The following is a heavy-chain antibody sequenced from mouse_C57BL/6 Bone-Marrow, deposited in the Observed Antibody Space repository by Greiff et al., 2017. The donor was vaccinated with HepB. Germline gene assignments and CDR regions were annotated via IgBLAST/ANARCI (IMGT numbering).Heavy chain of an antibody. Sequence: QVQLQQPGAELVKPGASVKLSCKASGYTFTSYWMHWVKQRPGRGLEWIGRIDPNSGGTKYNEKFKSKATLTADKSSSTAYMQLSSLTSEDSAVYFCARSTIVTTLDFDVWGTGTTVTVSS. J-gene: IGHJ1*03. CDR1: GYTFTSYW. V-gene: IGHV1-62-3*01. CDR3: ARSTIVTTLDFDV. CDR2: IDPNSGGT. D-gene: IGHD2-5*01.